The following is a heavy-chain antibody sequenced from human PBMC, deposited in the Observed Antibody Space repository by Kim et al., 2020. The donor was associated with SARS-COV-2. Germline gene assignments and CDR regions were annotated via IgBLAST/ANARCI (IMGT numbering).Heavy chain of an antibody. V-gene: IGHV1-3*01. D-gene: IGHD6-13*01. CDR2: INAGNGNT. Sequence: ASVKVSCKASGYTFTSYAMHWVRQAPGQRLEWMGWINAGNGNTKYSQKLQGRVTITRDTSASTAYMELSSLRSDDTAVYYCARAGSIWTPEYFQHWGPGT. J-gene: IGHJ1*01. CDR3: ARAGSIWTPEYFQH. CDR1: GYTFTSYA.